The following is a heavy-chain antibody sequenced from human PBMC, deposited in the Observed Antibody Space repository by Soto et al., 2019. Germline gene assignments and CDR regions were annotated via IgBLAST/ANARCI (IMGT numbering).Heavy chain of an antibody. V-gene: IGHV1-69*01. CDR2: IIPLSGTA. D-gene: IGHD6-19*01. CDR1: GGTFSGRT. J-gene: IGHJ2*01. Sequence: QEQLGQSGAELKKPGSSVKVSCKASGGTFSGRTISWMRQAPGQVLERMGGIIPLSGTANYAQKFQGRVTRTTDESTSTAYMDLSSLRYEDTALYYCARGRDLTYQWYWYFDLWGRGTLVTGSS. CDR3: ARGRDLTYQWYWYFDL.